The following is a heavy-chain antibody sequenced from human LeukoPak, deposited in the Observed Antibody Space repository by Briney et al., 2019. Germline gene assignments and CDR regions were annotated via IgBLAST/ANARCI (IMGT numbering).Heavy chain of an antibody. Sequence: GGSLRLSCAASGFTFSNYGMTWVRQAPGKGLEWVSHISSDGHVISYEDSVKGRLIISRDDAERSLYLQMNSLRADDTAVYYCARDEDGDQDFDYWGQGTLVTVSS. J-gene: IGHJ4*02. D-gene: IGHD7-27*01. CDR1: GFTFSNYG. CDR2: ISSDGHVI. V-gene: IGHV3-48*03. CDR3: ARDEDGDQDFDY.